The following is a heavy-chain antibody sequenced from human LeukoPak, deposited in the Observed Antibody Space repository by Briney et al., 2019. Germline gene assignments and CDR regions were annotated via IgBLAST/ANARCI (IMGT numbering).Heavy chain of an antibody. V-gene: IGHV4-61*02. CDR3: ARAGCGGDCYWDAFDI. J-gene: IGHJ3*02. D-gene: IGHD2-21*02. CDR2: IYTSGST. Sequence: SETLSLTCTVSGGSISSGSYYWSWIRQPAGKGLEWIGRIYTSGSTNYNPSLKSRVTISVDTSKNQFSLKLSSVTAADTAVYYCARAGCGGDCYWDAFDIWGQGTMVTVSS. CDR1: GGSISSGSYY.